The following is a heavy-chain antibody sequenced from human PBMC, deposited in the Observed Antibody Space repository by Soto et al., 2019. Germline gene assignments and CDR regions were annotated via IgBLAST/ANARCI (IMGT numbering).Heavy chain of an antibody. CDR1: RGSISSGTNY. D-gene: IGHD2-8*01. Sequence: QLQLQESGPGLVKPSETLSLTCTVSRGSISSGTNYWAWIRQPPGKGLEWIANIYYSGSTFYNPALKSRVTISLDTSKNQYSMKLRSVTAADTAVYYCARHEAEWYFDYWGQGTLVTVSS. J-gene: IGHJ4*02. V-gene: IGHV4-39*01. CDR3: ARHEAEWYFDY. CDR2: IYYSGST.